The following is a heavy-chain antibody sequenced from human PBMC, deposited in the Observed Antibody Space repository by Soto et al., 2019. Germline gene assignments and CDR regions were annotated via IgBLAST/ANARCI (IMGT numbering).Heavy chain of an antibody. D-gene: IGHD3-3*02. J-gene: IGHJ5*02. CDR1: GGSFSDYY. CDR3: ARLGAFYQSLDP. Sequence: SETLSLTSAVYGGSFSDYYWSWIRQPPGKGLEWIGEINHSGSTNYNPSLKSRVTISLEASKSQVSLRLDSVTAAGTAVYYCARLGAFYQSLDPWGPGTLVTVSS. CDR2: INHSGST. V-gene: IGHV4-34*01.